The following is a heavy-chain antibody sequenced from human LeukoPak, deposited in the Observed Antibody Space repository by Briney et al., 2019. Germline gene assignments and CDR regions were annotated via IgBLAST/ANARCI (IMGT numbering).Heavy chain of an antibody. CDR2: IYYSGST. Sequence: SETLSLTCTVSGGSISSYYWSWIRQPPGKGLEWIGYIYYSGSTNYNPSLKSRVTISVDTSKNQFSLKLSSVTAADTAVYYCARALYSSSWQLDYWGQGTLVTVSS. V-gene: IGHV4-59*01. CDR1: GGSISSYY. J-gene: IGHJ4*02. CDR3: ARALYSSSWQLDY. D-gene: IGHD6-13*01.